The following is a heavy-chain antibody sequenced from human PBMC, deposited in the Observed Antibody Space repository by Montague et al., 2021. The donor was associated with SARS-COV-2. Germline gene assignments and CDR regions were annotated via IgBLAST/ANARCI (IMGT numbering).Heavy chain of an antibody. J-gene: IGHJ6*02. CDR1: GFTVSSKY. D-gene: IGHD4-17*01. V-gene: IGHV3-53*04. Sequence: SLRLSCAASGFTVSSKYMSWVRQAPGKGLEWVSVIYSGGSTYYADSVKGRLTISRHNSKNTLYLQMNSLRAEDTAVYYCATAVYPTVTTRGDVWGQGTTVTVSS. CDR3: ATAVYPTVTTRGDV. CDR2: IYSGGST.